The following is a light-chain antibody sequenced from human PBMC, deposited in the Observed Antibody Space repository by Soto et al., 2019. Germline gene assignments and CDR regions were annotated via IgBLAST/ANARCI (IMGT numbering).Light chain of an antibody. V-gene: IGLV1-44*01. Sequence: VLTQPPSASGTPGQRVTISCSGSSSNIGRNIVNWYQHLPGTAPKLLISTNNQRPSGVPDRFSDSRSGTSASLAISGLQSEDEADYYCASWDDSLQTWVFGGGTKVTVL. J-gene: IGLJ3*02. CDR1: SSNIGRNI. CDR3: ASWDDSLQTWV. CDR2: TNN.